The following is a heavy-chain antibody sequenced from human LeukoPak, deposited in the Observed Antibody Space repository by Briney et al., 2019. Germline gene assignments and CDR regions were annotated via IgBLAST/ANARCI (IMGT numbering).Heavy chain of an antibody. J-gene: IGHJ3*02. D-gene: IGHD3-3*01. CDR1: GYTFTGYY. V-gene: IGHV1-2*02. CDR3: ARDLWSSAAFDI. Sequence: VASVKVSCKASGYTFTGYYMHWVRQAPGQGLEWMGWINPNSGGTNYAQKFQGRVTMTRDTSISTAYMELSRLRSDDTAVYYCARDLWSSAAFDIWGQGTMVTVSS. CDR2: INPNSGGT.